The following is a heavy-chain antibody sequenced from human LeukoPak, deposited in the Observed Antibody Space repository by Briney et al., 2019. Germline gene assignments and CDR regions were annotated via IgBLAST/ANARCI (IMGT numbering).Heavy chain of an antibody. CDR3: ARVGITIFGVVQGFDP. CDR1: GGSISSYY. CDR2: IYTSGST. Sequence: PSETLSLTCTVSGGSISSYYWSWIRQPAGKGLEWIGRIYTSGSTNYNPSLKSRVTMSVDTSKNQFSLKLSSVTAADTAVYYCARVGITIFGVVQGFDPWGQGTLVTVSS. V-gene: IGHV4-4*07. D-gene: IGHD3-3*01. J-gene: IGHJ5*02.